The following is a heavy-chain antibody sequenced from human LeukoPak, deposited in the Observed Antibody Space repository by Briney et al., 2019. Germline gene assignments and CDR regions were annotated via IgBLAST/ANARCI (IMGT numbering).Heavy chain of an antibody. Sequence: PSETLSLTCTVSGGSISSSSYYWGWIRQPPGKGLEWIGSIYYSGSTYYNPSLKSRVTISVDTSKNQFSLKLSSVTAADTAVYYCARRTSAGIAARRYFQHWGQGTLVTVSS. CDR3: ARRTSAGIAARRYFQH. V-gene: IGHV4-39*01. J-gene: IGHJ1*01. CDR1: GGSISSSSYY. CDR2: IYYSGST. D-gene: IGHD6-6*01.